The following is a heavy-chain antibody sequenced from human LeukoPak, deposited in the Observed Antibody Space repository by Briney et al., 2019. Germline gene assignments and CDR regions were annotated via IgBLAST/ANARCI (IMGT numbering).Heavy chain of an antibody. CDR3: AKAITMIVVVTLDY. CDR2: ISSSSSTI. D-gene: IGHD3-22*01. Sequence: GGSLRLSCAASGFTFSSYSMNWVRQAPGKGLEWVSYISSSSSTIYYADSVKGRFTISRDNAKNSLYLQMNSLRAEDTAVYYCAKAITMIVVVTLDYWGQGTLVTVSS. J-gene: IGHJ4*02. CDR1: GFTFSSYS. V-gene: IGHV3-48*01.